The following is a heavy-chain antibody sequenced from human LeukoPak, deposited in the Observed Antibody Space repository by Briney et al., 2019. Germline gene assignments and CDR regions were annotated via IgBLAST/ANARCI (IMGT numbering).Heavy chain of an antibody. Sequence: SVKVSCNASGGTFSSYAISWVRQAPGQGLEWMGGIVPIFGTANYAQKFQGRVTITTDESTSTAYMELSSLRSEDTAVYYCAREGDGGDHGRYYYYYMDVWGKGTTVTVSS. CDR2: IVPIFGTA. CDR1: GGTFSSYA. J-gene: IGHJ6*03. D-gene: IGHD2-21*02. V-gene: IGHV1-69*05. CDR3: AREGDGGDHGRYYYYYMDV.